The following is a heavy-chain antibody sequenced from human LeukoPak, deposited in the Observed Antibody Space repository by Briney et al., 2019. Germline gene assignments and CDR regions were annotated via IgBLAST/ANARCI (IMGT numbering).Heavy chain of an antibody. J-gene: IGHJ4*02. D-gene: IGHD2-21*01. CDR2: ISSRGTTI. V-gene: IGHV3-48*03. Sequence: GGSLRLSCAVSGFTFSSYEMNWVRQAPGKGLEWVSYISSRGTTIYYVDSVKGRFTISRDNAKNSLYLQMNSLRAEDTAVYYCAREIMGDSGFDYWGQGTLVTVSS. CDR3: AREIMGDSGFDY. CDR1: GFTFSSYE.